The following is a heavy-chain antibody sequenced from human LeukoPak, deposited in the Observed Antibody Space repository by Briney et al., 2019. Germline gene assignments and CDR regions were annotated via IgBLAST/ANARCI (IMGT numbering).Heavy chain of an antibody. V-gene: IGHV1-8*01. J-gene: IGHJ5*02. CDR2: MNPNSGNT. D-gene: IGHD3-22*01. Sequence: GASVKVSCKTSGYTFREYGITWVRQAPGQGLEWMGWMNPNSGNTGYAQKFQGRVTMTRNTSISTAYMELSSLRSEDTAVYYCAREHTRLSITMSNWFDPWGQGTLATVSS. CDR3: AREHTRLSITMSNWFDP. CDR1: GYTFREYG.